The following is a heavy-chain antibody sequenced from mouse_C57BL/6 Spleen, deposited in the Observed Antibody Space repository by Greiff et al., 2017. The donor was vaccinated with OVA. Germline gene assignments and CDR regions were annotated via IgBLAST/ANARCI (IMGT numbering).Heavy chain of an antibody. J-gene: IGHJ1*03. CDR1: GFTFSNYW. V-gene: IGHV6-3*01. CDR2: IRLKSDNYAT. CDR3: TGETGTWYFDV. D-gene: IGHD4-1*01. Sequence: EVKVVESGGGLVQPGGSMKLSCVASGFTFSNYWMNWVRQSPEKGLEWVAQIRLKSDNYATHYAESVKGRFTISRDDSKSSVYLQMNNLRAEDTGIYYCTGETGTWYFDVWGTGTTVTVSS.